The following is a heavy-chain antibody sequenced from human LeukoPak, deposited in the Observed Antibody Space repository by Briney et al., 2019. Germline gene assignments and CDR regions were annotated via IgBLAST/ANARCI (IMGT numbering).Heavy chain of an antibody. V-gene: IGHV4-4*07. CDR2: IYTSGST. CDR1: GGSISSYY. Sequence: PSETLSLTCTVSGGSISSYYWSWIRQPAGKGLEWIGRIYTSGSTNYNPSLKSRVTISVDTSKNQFSLKLSSVTAADTAVYYCASRQYCSGGSCYGLGDAFDIWGQGTMVTVSS. D-gene: IGHD2-15*01. J-gene: IGHJ3*02. CDR3: ASRQYCSGGSCYGLGDAFDI.